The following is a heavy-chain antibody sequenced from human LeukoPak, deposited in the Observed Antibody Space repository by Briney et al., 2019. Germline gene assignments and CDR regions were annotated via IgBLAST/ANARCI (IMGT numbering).Heavy chain of an antibody. D-gene: IGHD3-10*01. Sequence: PSETLSLTCTVSGGSISSYYWSWIRQPPGKGLEWIGYIYYSGSTNYNPSLKSRVTISVDTSKNQFSLKLSSVTAADTAVYYCAREGTRAIYGSGSYYWFDPWGQGTLVTVSS. V-gene: IGHV4-59*01. CDR2: IYYSGST. J-gene: IGHJ5*02. CDR1: GGSISSYY. CDR3: AREGTRAIYGSGSYYWFDP.